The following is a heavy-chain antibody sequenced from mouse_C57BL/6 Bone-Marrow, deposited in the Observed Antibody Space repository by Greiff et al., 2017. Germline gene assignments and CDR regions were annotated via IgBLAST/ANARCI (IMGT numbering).Heavy chain of an antibody. V-gene: IGHV1-69*01. D-gene: IGHD2-4*01. CDR3: ARDYDNFDY. Sequence: QVHVKQPGAELVMPGASVKLSCKASGYTFTSYWMHWVKQRPGQGLEWIGEIDPSDSYTNYNQKFKGKSTLTVDKSSSTAYMQLSSLTSEDSAVYYCARDYDNFDYWGQGTTLTVSS. J-gene: IGHJ2*01. CDR1: GYTFTSYW. CDR2: IDPSDSYT.